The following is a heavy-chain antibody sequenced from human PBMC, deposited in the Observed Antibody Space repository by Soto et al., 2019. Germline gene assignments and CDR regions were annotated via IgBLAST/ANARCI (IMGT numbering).Heavy chain of an antibody. J-gene: IGHJ3*01. CDR3: ATWHEREHAYDV. D-gene: IGHD1-1*01. V-gene: IGHV3-53*01. CDR2: LYDVDGS. CDR1: GLTISGKKC. Sequence: GGSLRLSCAAFGLTISGKKCVAWVRQAPGKGLEWVSGLYDVDGSFYADSVRGRFTTSSDSSKTTVYLQMNDLRPDDTAVYYCATWHEREHAYDVWGQGTTVTVSS.